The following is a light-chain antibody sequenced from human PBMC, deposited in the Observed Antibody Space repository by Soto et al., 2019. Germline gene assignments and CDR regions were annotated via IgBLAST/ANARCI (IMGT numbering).Light chain of an antibody. V-gene: IGLV2-14*01. Sequence: QSVLTQPASVSGSPGQSITISCTGTSSDVGGYKFVSWYQQHPGKAPKFIIYDVSIRPSGVSNRFSGSKSGNTASLTISGLQAEDEADYYCSSYTSGRHYVFGTGTMVTVL. CDR3: SSYTSGRHYV. CDR2: DVS. J-gene: IGLJ1*01. CDR1: SSDVGGYKF.